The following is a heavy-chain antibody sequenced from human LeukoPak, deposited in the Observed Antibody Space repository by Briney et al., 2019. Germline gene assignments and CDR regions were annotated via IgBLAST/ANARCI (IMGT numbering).Heavy chain of an antibody. CDR1: GGSISSSSYY. J-gene: IGHJ6*03. CDR2: IYYSGST. Sequence: SEALSLTRTVSGGSISSSSYYWGWIRQPPGKGLEWIGSIYYSGSTYYNPSLKSRVTISVDTSKNQFSLKLSSVTAADTAVYYCASSTEGSGSYYTYYYYYYYMDVWGKGTTVTISS. D-gene: IGHD3-10*01. CDR3: ASSTEGSGSYYTYYYYYYYMDV. V-gene: IGHV4-39*01.